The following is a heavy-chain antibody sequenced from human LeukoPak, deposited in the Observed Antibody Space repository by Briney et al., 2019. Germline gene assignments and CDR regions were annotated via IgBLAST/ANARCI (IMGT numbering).Heavy chain of an antibody. CDR1: GFTFSSYA. Sequence: GGSLRLSCAASGFTFSSYAMHWVRQAPGKGLEWVAVISYDGSDKYYADSVKSRFTISRDNAKNSLYLQMNSLRAEDTAVYYCATLYWDSSSWDAFDIWGQGTMVTVSS. CDR2: ISYDGSDK. J-gene: IGHJ3*02. CDR3: ATLYWDSSSWDAFDI. D-gene: IGHD6-13*01. V-gene: IGHV3-30*04.